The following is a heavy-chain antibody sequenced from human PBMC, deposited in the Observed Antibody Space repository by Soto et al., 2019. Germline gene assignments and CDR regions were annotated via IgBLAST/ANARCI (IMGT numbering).Heavy chain of an antibody. V-gene: IGHV4-31*03. Sequence: QLQLQESGPGLVKPSQTLSLTCTVSGGSISRGAYFWSWIRQHPGKGLEWIGYIHYSGSTHYNPSLEGRFSMSVDTSKNHLSLNVNSLTAADTAVYYCARGTYYDFLSGRNWFDPWGQGTLVTVSS. J-gene: IGHJ5*02. D-gene: IGHD3-3*01. CDR3: ARGTYYDFLSGRNWFDP. CDR2: IHYSGST. CDR1: GGSISRGAYF.